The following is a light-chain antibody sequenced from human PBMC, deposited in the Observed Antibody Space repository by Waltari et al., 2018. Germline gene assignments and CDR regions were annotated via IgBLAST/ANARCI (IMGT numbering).Light chain of an antibody. V-gene: IGLV2-14*03. CDR3: SSYTTTTTL. CDR1: SRYMGGY. CDR2: DVN. J-gene: IGLJ2*01. Sequence: QSDLTQPASVSGSPGQSITISCTGTSRYMGGYVAWYQQHPGKAPKLMIYDVNKRPSWISNRFSGSKSGNTASLSISGLQTEDEASYYCSSYTTTTTLFGGGTKLTVL.